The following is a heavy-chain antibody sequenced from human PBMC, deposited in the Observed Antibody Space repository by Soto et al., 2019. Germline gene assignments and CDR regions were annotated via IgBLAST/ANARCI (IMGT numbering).Heavy chain of an antibody. Sequence: QLQLQESGPGLVKPSETLSLTCTVSGGSISSSSYYWGWIRQPPGKGLEWIGSIYYSGSTYYNPSLKSRVTISVDTSKNQFSLKLSSVTAADTAVYYGARQLHIAAAGTGFDYWGQGTLVTVSS. CDR3: ARQLHIAAAGTGFDY. D-gene: IGHD6-13*01. V-gene: IGHV4-39*01. J-gene: IGHJ4*02. CDR1: GGSISSSSYY. CDR2: IYYSGST.